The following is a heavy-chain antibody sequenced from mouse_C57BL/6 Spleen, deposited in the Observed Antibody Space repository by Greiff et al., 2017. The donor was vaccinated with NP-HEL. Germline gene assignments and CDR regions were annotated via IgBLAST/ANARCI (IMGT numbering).Heavy chain of an antibody. CDR3: ARDYSNSMDY. CDR1: GYTFTSYW. D-gene: IGHD2-5*01. CDR2: IDPSDSET. J-gene: IGHJ4*01. Sequence: VQLQQPGAELVRPGSSVKLSCKASGYTFTSYWMHWVKQRPIQGLEWIGNIDPSDSETHYNQKFKDKATLTVDKSSSTAYMQLSSLTSEDSAVYYCARDYSNSMDYWGQGTSVTVSS. V-gene: IGHV1-52*01.